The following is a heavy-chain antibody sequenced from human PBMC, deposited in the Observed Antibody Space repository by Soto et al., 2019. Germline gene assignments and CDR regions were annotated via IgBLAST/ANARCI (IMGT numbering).Heavy chain of an antibody. CDR3: ARGGGWLTDY. CDR1: GFTFRSFW. V-gene: IGHV3-7*01. J-gene: IGHJ4*02. CDR2: VNENGSEN. D-gene: IGHD5-12*01. Sequence: EVQLVESGGGLVQPGGSLRLSCAASGFTFRSFWMKWVRQVPGKGLEWVATVNENGSENYYVDSVKGRFTVSRDNAKDSLSLQMNTRRVEDTAVYYCARGGGWLTDYWGQATLVTVSS.